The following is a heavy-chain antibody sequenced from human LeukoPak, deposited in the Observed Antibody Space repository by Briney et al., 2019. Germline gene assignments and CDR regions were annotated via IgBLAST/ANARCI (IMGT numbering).Heavy chain of an antibody. V-gene: IGHV3-21*01. CDR3: AKDEIGAVAGLLDY. CDR2: ISSSSSYI. D-gene: IGHD6-19*01. Sequence: GGSLRLSCAASGFTFSSYSMNWVRQAPGKGLEWVPSISSSSSYIYYADSVKGRFTISRDNAKNSLYLQMNSLRAEDTAVYYCAKDEIGAVAGLLDYWGQGILVTVSS. CDR1: GFTFSSYS. J-gene: IGHJ4*02.